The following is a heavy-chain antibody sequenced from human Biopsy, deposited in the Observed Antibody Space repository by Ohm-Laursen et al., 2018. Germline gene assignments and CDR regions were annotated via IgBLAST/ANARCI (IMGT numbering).Heavy chain of an antibody. J-gene: IGHJ1*01. CDR1: GATFRNYG. Sequence: SSVKASCKPPGATFRNYGANWGRQPPGQGLEGLGGNIPILGTGNYAQKFQDRVTVAADTSTSTATMELRSLRSDDTAVYYCATKLTGYFHHWGQGTLVIVSS. CDR3: ATKLTGYFHH. D-gene: IGHD3-9*01. CDR2: NIPILGTG. V-gene: IGHV1-69*06.